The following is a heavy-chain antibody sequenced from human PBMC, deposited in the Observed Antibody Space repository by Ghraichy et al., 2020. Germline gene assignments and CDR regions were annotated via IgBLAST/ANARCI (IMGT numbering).Heavy chain of an antibody. Sequence: SETLSLTCAVYGGSFSGYYWSWIRQPPGKGLEWIGEINHSGSTNYNPSLKSRVTISVDTSKNQFSLKLSSVTAADTAVYYCAVGVPAAKGFDYWGQGTLVTVSS. CDR2: INHSGST. CDR3: AVGVPAAKGFDY. D-gene: IGHD2-2*01. J-gene: IGHJ4*02. CDR1: GGSFSGYY. V-gene: IGHV4-34*01.